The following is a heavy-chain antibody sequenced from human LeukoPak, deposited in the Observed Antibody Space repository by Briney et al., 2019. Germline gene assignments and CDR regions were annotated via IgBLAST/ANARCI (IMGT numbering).Heavy chain of an antibody. V-gene: IGHV3-23*01. CDR1: GFTFSGYT. D-gene: IGHD3-22*01. J-gene: IGHJ4*02. Sequence: GGSLRLSCAASGFTFSGYTMSWVRQALGRGLEWVSAVSGSGDKTYYADSVKGRFTISRDNSKGTLYLQMNSLRAEDTALYYCARDFYDSSGYYYDYWGQGTLVTVSS. CDR2: VSGSGDKT. CDR3: ARDFYDSSGYYYDY.